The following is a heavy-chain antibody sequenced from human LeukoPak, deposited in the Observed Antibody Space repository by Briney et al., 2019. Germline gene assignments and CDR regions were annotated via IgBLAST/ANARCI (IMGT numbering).Heavy chain of an antibody. CDR3: ARDKTITMVRGVIYWFDP. J-gene: IGHJ5*02. V-gene: IGHV1-18*01. D-gene: IGHD3-10*01. CDR1: GYTFTSYG. CDR2: ISAYNGNT. Sequence: ASVKVSCKASGYTFTSYGISWVRQAPGQGLEWMGWISAYNGNTNYAQKLQGRVTMTTDTSTSTAYMELSSLRSEDTAVYYCARDKTITMVRGVIYWFDPWGQGTLVTVSS.